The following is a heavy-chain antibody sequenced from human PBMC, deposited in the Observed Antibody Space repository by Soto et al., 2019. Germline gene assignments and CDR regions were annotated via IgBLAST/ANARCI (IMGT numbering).Heavy chain of an antibody. CDR3: ARTRGYSDYDLDY. Sequence: GGSLRLSCAASGFTFSSYAMTWIRQAPGKWLEWVSAISYSGVSTYYADSVKGRFTISRDSSENTLSLQMNSLRVDDTAVYYCARTRGYSDYDLDYWGQGXLVTVHS. J-gene: IGHJ4*02. V-gene: IGHV3-23*01. D-gene: IGHD5-12*01. CDR1: GFTFSSYA. CDR2: ISYSGVST.